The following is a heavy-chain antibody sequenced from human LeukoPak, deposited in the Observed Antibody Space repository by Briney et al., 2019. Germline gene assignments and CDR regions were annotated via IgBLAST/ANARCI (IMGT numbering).Heavy chain of an antibody. V-gene: IGHV1-8*01. CDR3: ARNDFWSGYLLDY. J-gene: IGHJ4*02. Sequence: ASEKVSCKASGYTFTSYDINWVRQATGQGLEWMGWMNPNSGNTGYAQKFQGRVTMTRNTSISTAYMELSSLRSEDTAVYYCARNDFWSGYLLDYWGQGTLVTVSS. CDR2: MNPNSGNT. CDR1: GYTFTSYD. D-gene: IGHD3-3*01.